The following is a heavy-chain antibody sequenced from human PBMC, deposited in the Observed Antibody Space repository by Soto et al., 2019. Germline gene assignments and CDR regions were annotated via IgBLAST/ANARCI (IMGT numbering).Heavy chain of an antibody. J-gene: IGHJ4*02. CDR1: GYTFTGYY. Sequence: ASVKVSCKASGYTFTGYYMHWVRQAPGQGLEWMGWINPNSGGTNCAQKFQGRVTMTRDTSISTAYMELSRLRSDDTAVYYCARSPYDFWSGYEYYFDYWGQGTLVTVS. V-gene: IGHV1-2*02. CDR2: INPNSGGT. CDR3: ARSPYDFWSGYEYYFDY. D-gene: IGHD3-3*01.